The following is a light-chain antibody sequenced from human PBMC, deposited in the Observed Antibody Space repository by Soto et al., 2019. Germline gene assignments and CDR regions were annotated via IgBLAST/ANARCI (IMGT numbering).Light chain of an antibody. J-gene: IGKJ4*01. Sequence: EIVMTQSPATLSVSPGDRATLSCRASQSVDNDLAWYQQKPGQPPRLLIYDASTRATGIPARFSGSQSGTEFTLTISRLLSEDFAVYFCQQYNNCPLTFGGGTKVETK. V-gene: IGKV3D-15*01. CDR1: QSVDND. CDR2: DAS. CDR3: QQYNNCPLT.